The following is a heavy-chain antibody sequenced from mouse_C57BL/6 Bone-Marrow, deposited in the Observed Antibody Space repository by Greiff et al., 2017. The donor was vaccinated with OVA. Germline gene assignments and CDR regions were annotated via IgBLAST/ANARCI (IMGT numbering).Heavy chain of an antibody. Sequence: EVKLMESGGGLVKPGGSLKLSCAASGFTFSDYGMHWVRQAPEKGLEWVAYISSGSSTIYYADTVKGRFTISRDNAKNTLFLQMTSLRSEDTAMYYCARRPRFAYWGQGTLVTVSA. J-gene: IGHJ3*01. D-gene: IGHD5-1*01. CDR3: ARRPRFAY. CDR2: ISSGSSTI. V-gene: IGHV5-17*01. CDR1: GFTFSDYG.